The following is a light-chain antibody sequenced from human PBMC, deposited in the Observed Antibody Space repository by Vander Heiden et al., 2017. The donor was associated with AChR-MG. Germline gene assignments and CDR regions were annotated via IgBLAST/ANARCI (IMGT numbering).Light chain of an antibody. J-gene: IGLJ3*02. CDR1: SSDIGRYNY. CDR2: DVT. Sequence: LTQPASVSGSPGQSITISCTGTSSDIGRYNYVSWYQHHPGKDPQLIIYDVTKRPSGVPNRFSGSKSGSTASLTIAGLQAEDEADFYCTSHSSSSTLVFGGGTKLTVL. CDR3: TSHSSSSTLV. V-gene: IGLV2-14*03.